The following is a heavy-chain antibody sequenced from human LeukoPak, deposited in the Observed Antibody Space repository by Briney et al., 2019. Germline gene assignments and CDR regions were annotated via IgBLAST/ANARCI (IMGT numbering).Heavy chain of an antibody. CDR2: INPSGGST. CDR1: GYTFTGYY. V-gene: IGHV1-46*01. Sequence: ASVKVSCKASGYTFTGYYMHWVRQAPGQGLEWMGIINPSGGSTSYAQKFQGRVTMTRDTSTSTVYMELRSLRSDDTAVYYCARDYYYDSSGYSSPSGYWGQGTLVTVSS. D-gene: IGHD3-22*01. J-gene: IGHJ4*02. CDR3: ARDYYYDSSGYSSPSGY.